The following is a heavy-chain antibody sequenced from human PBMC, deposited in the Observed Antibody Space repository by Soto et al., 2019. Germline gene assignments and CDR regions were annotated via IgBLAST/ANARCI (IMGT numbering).Heavy chain of an antibody. D-gene: IGHD2-8*01. J-gene: IGHJ6*03. CDR3: ARGLRNYYYYMDV. CDR1: GGSFSGYY. CDR2: INHSGST. Sequence: PSETLSHTCAVYGGSFSGYYWSWIRQPPGKGLEWIGEINHSGSTNYNPSLKSRVTISVDTSKNQFSLKLSSVTAADTAVYYCARGLRNYYYYMDVWGKGTTVTVSS. V-gene: IGHV4-34*01.